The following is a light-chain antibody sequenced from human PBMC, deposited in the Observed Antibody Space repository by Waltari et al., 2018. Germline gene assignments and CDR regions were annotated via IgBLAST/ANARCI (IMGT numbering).Light chain of an antibody. V-gene: IGLV2-14*03. CDR2: DVS. CDR3: SSYISSSTLEL. CDR1: SRDVGAYTY. J-gene: IGLJ2*01. Sequence: QSALTQPASVSGSPGQSITISCTGTSRDVGAYTYVSWYQQHPGKAPKLMIYDVSNRPSGVSNRFSGSKSGNTASLTISGLQAEDEADYYCSSYISSSTLELFGGGTSLTVL.